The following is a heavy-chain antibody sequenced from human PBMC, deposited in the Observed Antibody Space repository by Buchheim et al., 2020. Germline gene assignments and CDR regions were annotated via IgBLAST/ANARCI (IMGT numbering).Heavy chain of an antibody. CDR3: ARGRGSYRLVVGPLDY. V-gene: IGHV4-34*01. D-gene: IGHD1-26*01. CDR1: GGSFSGYY. CDR2: INHSGST. Sequence: QVQLQRWGAGLLKPSETLSLTCAVYGGSFSGYYWSWIRQPPGKGLEWIGEINHSGSTNYNPSLKSRVTISVDTSQNQFSLKLSSVTAADTAVYYFARGRGSYRLVVGPLDYWGQGTL. J-gene: IGHJ4*02.